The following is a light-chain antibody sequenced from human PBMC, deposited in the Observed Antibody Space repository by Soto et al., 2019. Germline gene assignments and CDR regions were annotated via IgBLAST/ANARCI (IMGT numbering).Light chain of an antibody. CDR2: DAS. J-gene: IGKJ2*01. Sequence: DIQMTQSPSTLSASVGDTVSITCRASQSISGWMAWYQQKPGKVPKLLIFDASSLESGVPSRFSGSGSGTIFTLTISGLQPGDFATYYCQQYNSYPYTVGQGTKVYIK. CDR3: QQYNSYPYT. CDR1: QSISGW. V-gene: IGKV1-5*01.